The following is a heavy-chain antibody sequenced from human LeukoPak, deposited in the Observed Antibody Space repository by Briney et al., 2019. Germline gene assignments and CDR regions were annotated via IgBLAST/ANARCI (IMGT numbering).Heavy chain of an antibody. V-gene: IGHV1-18*01. Sequence: GASVKVSCKASGYTFTSYGISWVRQAPGQGLEWMGWISAYNGNTNYAQKLQGRVTMTTDTSTSTAYMELRSLRSDDTAVYYCARNYYYGSGSYYPPDYWGQGTLVTVSS. CDR1: GYTFTSYG. CDR2: ISAYNGNT. CDR3: ARNYYYGSGSYYPPDY. D-gene: IGHD3-10*01. J-gene: IGHJ4*02.